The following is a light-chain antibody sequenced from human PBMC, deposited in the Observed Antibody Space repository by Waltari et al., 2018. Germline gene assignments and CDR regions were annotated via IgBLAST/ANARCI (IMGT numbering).Light chain of an antibody. CDR1: QSISSW. J-gene: IGKJ1*01. Sequence: DIQMTQSPSTLSASVGDRVTITCRASQSISSWLAWYPQKPGKAPKLLIYKSSSLESGVPSRFSGSGSGTEFTLTISSLQPDDFATYYCQQYNIYWTFGQGTKVEIK. CDR2: KSS. CDR3: QQYNIYWT. V-gene: IGKV1-5*03.